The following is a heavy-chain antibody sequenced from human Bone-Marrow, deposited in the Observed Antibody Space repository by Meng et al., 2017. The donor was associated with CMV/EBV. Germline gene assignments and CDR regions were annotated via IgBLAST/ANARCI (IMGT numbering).Heavy chain of an antibody. J-gene: IGHJ6*02. V-gene: IGHV4-34*01. Sequence: SETLSLTCAVSGGSFSGYYLSWIRQPPGKGLEWIGDINHSGSTNYNPSLKSRVTISVDTYKDQFSRKLSSVTAADTAVLYCARGRRYCSSTSGYRPDYYYYYGMDVWGQGTMVTVSS. CDR1: GGSFSGYY. CDR3: ARGRRYCSSTSGYRPDYYYYYGMDV. CDR2: INHSGST. D-gene: IGHD2-2*02.